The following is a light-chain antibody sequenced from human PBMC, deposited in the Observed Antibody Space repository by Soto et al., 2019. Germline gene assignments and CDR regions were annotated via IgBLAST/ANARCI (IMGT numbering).Light chain of an antibody. J-gene: IGKJ1*01. CDR2: DAS. CDR1: QSFNYW. Sequence: DIQMIQSPSTLSASVGDRVTITCRASQSFNYWLAWYQQKPGKAPQLLIYDASNLETGVPSRFSGSGSGTEFTLTISSLQPDDFATYYCQQYNYFPWTFGQGTKVDIK. CDR3: QQYNYFPWT. V-gene: IGKV1-5*01.